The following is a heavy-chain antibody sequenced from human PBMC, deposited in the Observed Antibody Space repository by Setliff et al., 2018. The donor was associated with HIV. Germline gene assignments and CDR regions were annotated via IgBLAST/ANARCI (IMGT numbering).Heavy chain of an antibody. D-gene: IGHD2-21*02. CDR2: IYPGDSDT. CDR3: ARLSVVTATRIYYVAY. Sequence: GESLKISCKGSGYSFTNYWIGWVSQMPGKGLEWMGIIYPGDSDTRYSPSFQGQVTISADKSISTAYLQWSSLKASDTAMYYCARLSVVTATRIYYVAYWAQGTLVTVSS. J-gene: IGHJ4*02. V-gene: IGHV5-51*01. CDR1: GYSFTNYW.